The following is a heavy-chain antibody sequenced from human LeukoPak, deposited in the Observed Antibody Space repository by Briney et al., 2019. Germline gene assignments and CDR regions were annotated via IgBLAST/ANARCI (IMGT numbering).Heavy chain of an antibody. Sequence: ASVKVSCKASGYTFTSYGISWVRQAPGQGLEWMGWISAYNGNTNYAQKLQGRVTMTTDTSTSTAYMELRSLRSDDTAVYYCARDLDQQLVPNYFDYWGQGTLVTVSS. D-gene: IGHD6-13*01. CDR1: GYTFTSYG. CDR3: ARDLDQQLVPNYFDY. J-gene: IGHJ4*02. CDR2: ISAYNGNT. V-gene: IGHV1-18*01.